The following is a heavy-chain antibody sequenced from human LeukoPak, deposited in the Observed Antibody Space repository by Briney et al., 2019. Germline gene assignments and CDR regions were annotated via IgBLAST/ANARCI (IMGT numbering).Heavy chain of an antibody. CDR1: GFTVSSNY. D-gene: IGHD3-10*01. Sequence: PGGSLRLSCAASGFTVSSNYMSWVRQAPGKGLEWVSGISWNSGRIAYADSVKGRFTISRDNAKNSLYLQMNSLRPEDTALYYCARSYGSGTYEYGMDVWGLGTTVTVSS. CDR2: ISWNSGRI. V-gene: IGHV3-9*01. J-gene: IGHJ6*02. CDR3: ARSYGSGTYEYGMDV.